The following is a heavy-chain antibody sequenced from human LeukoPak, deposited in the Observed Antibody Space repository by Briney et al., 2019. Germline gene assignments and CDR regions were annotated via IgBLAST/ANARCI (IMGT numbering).Heavy chain of an antibody. J-gene: IGHJ4*02. D-gene: IGHD3-9*01. CDR2: ISSSSSTI. CDR3: ARVLTAFYLTGPPGVDY. CDR1: GFTFRSYS. Sequence: GGSLRLSCAASGFTFRSYSMNWVRQAPGKGLEWVSYISSSSSTIYYEDSVKGRFTISRDNAKNSLYLQMNSLRAEDTAVYYCARVLTAFYLTGPPGVDYWGQGTLVTVSS. V-gene: IGHV3-48*01.